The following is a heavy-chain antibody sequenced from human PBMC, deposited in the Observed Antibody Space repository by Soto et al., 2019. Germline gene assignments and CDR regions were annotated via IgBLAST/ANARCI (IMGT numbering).Heavy chain of an antibody. CDR2: ISAYNGNT. Sequence: ASVKVSCKASGYTFTSYGISWVRQAPGQGLEWMGWISAYNGNTNYAQKLQGRVTMTTDTSTSTAYTELRSLRSDDTAVYYCASTRRYSSGWYSVLGYYYYGMDVWGQGTTVTVSS. CDR3: ASTRRYSSGWYSVLGYYYYGMDV. J-gene: IGHJ6*02. V-gene: IGHV1-18*01. CDR1: GYTFTSYG. D-gene: IGHD6-19*01.